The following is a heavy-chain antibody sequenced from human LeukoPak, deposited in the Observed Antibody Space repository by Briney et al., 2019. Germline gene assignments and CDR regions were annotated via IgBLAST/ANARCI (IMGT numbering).Heavy chain of an antibody. D-gene: IGHD6-19*01. CDR2: INPNSGGT. V-gene: IGHV1-2*02. Sequence: GASVKVSCKASGYTFTGYYMHWVRQAPGQGLEWMGWINPNSGGTNYAQKFQGRVTMTRDTSISTAYMELSRLRSDDTAMYYCARDGLGSSGGSGYWGQGTLVTVSS. CDR1: GYTFTGYY. J-gene: IGHJ4*02. CDR3: ARDGLGSSGGSGY.